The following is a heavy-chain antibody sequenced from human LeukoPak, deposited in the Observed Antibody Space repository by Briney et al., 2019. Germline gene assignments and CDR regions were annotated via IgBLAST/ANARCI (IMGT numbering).Heavy chain of an antibody. J-gene: IGHJ4*02. CDR2: INPNSGGT. V-gene: IGHV1-2*02. D-gene: IGHD7-27*01. CDR1: GYTFTGYY. CDR3: AREGRKNWGSYYFDY. Sequence: GASVKVSCKASGYTFTGYYMHWVRQAPGQGLEWMGWINPNSGGTNYAQKFQGRVTMTRDTSISTAYMELSRLRSDDTAVYYRAREGRKNWGSYYFDYWGQGTLVTVSS.